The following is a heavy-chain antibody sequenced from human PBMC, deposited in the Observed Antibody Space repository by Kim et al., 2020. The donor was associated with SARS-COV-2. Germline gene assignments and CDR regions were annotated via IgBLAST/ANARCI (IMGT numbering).Heavy chain of an antibody. CDR1: NASIISGVYY. D-gene: IGHD3-22*01. CDR2: IHYTGTT. CDR3: ARATPYYYDPSTYYY. J-gene: IGHJ4*01. Sequence: SETLSLTCTVSNASIISGVYYWSWIRQHPGKGLEWIGYIHYTGTTYYHPSLKSRVTMSVDTSKNQFSLNLNSVTAADTAVYYCARATPYYYDPSTYYYW. V-gene: IGHV4-31*03.